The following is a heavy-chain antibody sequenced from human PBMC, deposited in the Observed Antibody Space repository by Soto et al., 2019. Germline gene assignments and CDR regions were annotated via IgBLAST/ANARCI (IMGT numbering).Heavy chain of an antibody. V-gene: IGHV4-31*03. CDR2: IYYSGST. D-gene: IGHD1-26*01. Sequence: SETLSLTCTVSGGSLSSGAYYWSWIRQHPGKGLEWIGYIYYSGSTYYNPSLESRVTLSVDTSTKQFSLKVSSVTAADTAVYYCARVSGSYYYGMDVWGQGTMVTVSS. J-gene: IGHJ6*02. CDR3: ARVSGSYYYGMDV. CDR1: GGSLSSGAYY.